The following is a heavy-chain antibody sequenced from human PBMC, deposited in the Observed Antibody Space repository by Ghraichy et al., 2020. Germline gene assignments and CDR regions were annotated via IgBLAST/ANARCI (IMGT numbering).Heavy chain of an antibody. CDR3: ARRWARYCSGGSCYSAPYNWFDP. V-gene: IGHV4-39*01. Sequence: SETLSLTCTVSGGSISSSSYYWGWIRQPPGKGLEWIGSIYYSGSTYYNPSLKSRVTISVDTSKNQFSLQLSSVTAADTAVYYCARRWARYCSGGSCYSAPYNWFDPWGQGTLVTVSS. J-gene: IGHJ5*02. CDR1: GGSISSSSYY. D-gene: IGHD2-15*01. CDR2: IYYSGST.